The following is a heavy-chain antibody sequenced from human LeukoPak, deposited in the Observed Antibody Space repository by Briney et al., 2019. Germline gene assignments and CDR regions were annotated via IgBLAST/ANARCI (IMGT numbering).Heavy chain of an antibody. Sequence: PSETLSLTCTVSGGSIGSSSYYWGWIRQPPGKGLEWIGSIYYSGSTYYNPSLKSRVTISVDTSKNQFSLKLSSVTAADTAVYYCARDGEIAVAGTGDWFDPWGQGTLVTVSS. J-gene: IGHJ5*02. D-gene: IGHD6-19*01. V-gene: IGHV4-39*07. CDR3: ARDGEIAVAGTGDWFDP. CDR1: GGSIGSSSYY. CDR2: IYYSGST.